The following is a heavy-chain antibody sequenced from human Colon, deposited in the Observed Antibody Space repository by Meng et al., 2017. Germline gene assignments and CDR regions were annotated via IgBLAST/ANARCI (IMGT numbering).Heavy chain of an antibody. Sequence: SVKVSCKTSGYTFSSYYMHWVRQAPGQGLEGMGVISPNVGSTNYAQKFLGRVTMTRDTSTSTVYMELSSLRSEDTAVYYCARGSWGFPDFWGQGTLVTVSS. D-gene: IGHD3-10*01. V-gene: IGHV1-46*01. CDR3: ARGSWGFPDF. CDR2: ISPNVGST. J-gene: IGHJ4*02. CDR1: GYTFSSYY.